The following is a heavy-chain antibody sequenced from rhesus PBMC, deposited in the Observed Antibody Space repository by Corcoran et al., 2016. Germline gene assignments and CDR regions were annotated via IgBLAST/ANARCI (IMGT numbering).Heavy chain of an antibody. J-gene: IGHJ6*01. CDR2: ITYSGST. D-gene: IGHD2-21*01. CDR1: GGSISSGYYY. CDR3: ARAGRPYGLDS. Sequence: QVQLQESGPGLVKPSETLSLTCAVSGGSISSGYYYWSWIRQPPGKGLEWLGYITYSGSTSYNPSLKSRVTISRDTSKNQFSLKLSSVTAADTAVYYCARAGRPYGLDSWGQGVVVTVSS. V-gene: IGHV4-122*02.